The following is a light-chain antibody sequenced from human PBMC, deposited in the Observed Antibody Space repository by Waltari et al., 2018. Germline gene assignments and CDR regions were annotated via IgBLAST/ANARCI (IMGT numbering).Light chain of an antibody. CDR3: SSYTRSSTYV. CDR2: DVS. V-gene: IGLV2-14*03. Sequence: QSALTQPASVSGSPGQSITISCTGTSSDVGYYKYVSWYQHHPGKAPKLMIFDVSMRPPEVSDPFLYSKSGNTASLTISGLQAEDVADYYCSSYTRSSTYVFGTGTKVTVL. J-gene: IGLJ1*01. CDR1: SSDVGYYKY.